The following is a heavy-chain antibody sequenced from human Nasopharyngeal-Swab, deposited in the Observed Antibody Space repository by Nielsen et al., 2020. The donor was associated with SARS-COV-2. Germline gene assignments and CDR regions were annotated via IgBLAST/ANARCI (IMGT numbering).Heavy chain of an antibody. Sequence: GGSLRLSCAASGFTFSSYAMHWVRQAPGKGLEWVAVISYDGGNKYYADSVKGRFTISRDNSKNTLYLQMNSLRAEDTAVYYCARDWAHYYGSGALLLWWFDPWGQGTLVTVSS. CDR3: ARDWAHYYGSGALLLWWFDP. CDR2: ISYDGGNK. D-gene: IGHD3-10*01. J-gene: IGHJ5*02. V-gene: IGHV3-30-3*01. CDR1: GFTFSSYA.